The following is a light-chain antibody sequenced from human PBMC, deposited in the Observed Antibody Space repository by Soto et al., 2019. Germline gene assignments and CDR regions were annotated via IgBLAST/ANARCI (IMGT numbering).Light chain of an antibody. V-gene: IGKV1-33*01. CDR3: QQSHILPRT. J-gene: IGKJ3*01. CDR2: DAS. Sequence: DIQMTQSPSSLSASVGQRVTITCQASQDISNHLIWYQQKPGKDPKFLIYDASNLETGFPSRFSGSGSGTDFTFSISSLQPEDVATYFCQQSHILPRTFGPGTKVGIK. CDR1: QDISNH.